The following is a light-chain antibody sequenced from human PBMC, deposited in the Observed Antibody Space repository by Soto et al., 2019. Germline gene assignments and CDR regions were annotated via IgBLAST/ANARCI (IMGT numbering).Light chain of an antibody. V-gene: IGLV2-8*01. J-gene: IGLJ2*01. CDR1: SSDVGGYNY. CDR2: EVN. CDR3: CSYAGTYTWI. Sequence: QSALTQPPSASGSPGQSVAISCTGTSSDVGGYNYVSWYQQHPGKAPKLMIYEVNKRPSGVPDRFSGSKSGNTASLTISGLQVEDEADYYCCSYAGTYTWIFGGGTKLTVL.